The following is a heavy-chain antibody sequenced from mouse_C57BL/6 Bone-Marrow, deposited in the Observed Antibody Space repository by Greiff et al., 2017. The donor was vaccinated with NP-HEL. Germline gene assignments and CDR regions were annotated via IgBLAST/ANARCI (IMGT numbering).Heavy chain of an antibody. CDR2: IDPSDSYT. Sequence: QVQLQQPGAELVMPGASVKLSCKASGYTFTSYWMHWVKQRPGQGLEWIGEIDPSDSYTNYNQKFKGKSTLTVDKSSSTAYMQLSSLTSEDSAVYYCARRWNYFDYWGHGTTLTVSS. CDR3: ARRWNYFDY. CDR1: GYTFTSYW. J-gene: IGHJ2*01. V-gene: IGHV1-69*01.